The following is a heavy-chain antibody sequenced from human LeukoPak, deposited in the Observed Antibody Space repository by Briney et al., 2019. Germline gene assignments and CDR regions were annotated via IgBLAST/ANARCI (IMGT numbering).Heavy chain of an antibody. CDR3: AREWDSSSFDPRASGDS. J-gene: IGHJ4*02. D-gene: IGHD3-22*01. Sequence: PSETLSLTCTASGGSINSSDYYWGWIRQPPGKGLEWIGSIYQSGSMYASLKSRVTISVDTSKNQFSLKLSSVTAADTAVYYCAREWDSSSFDPRASGDSWGQGTLVIVSS. CDR2: IYQSGSM. CDR1: GGSINSSDYY. V-gene: IGHV4-39*07.